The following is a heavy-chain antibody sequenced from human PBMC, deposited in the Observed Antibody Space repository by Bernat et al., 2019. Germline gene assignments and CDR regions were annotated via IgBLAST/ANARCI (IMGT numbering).Heavy chain of an antibody. V-gene: IGHV3-66*04. CDR1: GFTVSSNY. CDR2: IYSDGST. Sequence: EVQLVESGGNLVQPGGSLRLSCAASGFTVSSNYMSWVRPAPGKGLEWVSTIYSDGSTYYEDSVKARFVSSRDNAKNTLFHHMSRLRADDMAVYYCGRQDDFWSGFVVWGQGTLVTVSS. CDR3: GRQDDFWSGFVV. D-gene: IGHD3-3*01. J-gene: IGHJ5*02.